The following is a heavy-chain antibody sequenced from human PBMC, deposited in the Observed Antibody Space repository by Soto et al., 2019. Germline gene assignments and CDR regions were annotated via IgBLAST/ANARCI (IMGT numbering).Heavy chain of an antibody. D-gene: IGHD2-2*01. CDR2: IYSSGSK. Sequence: GGSLRLSCAASGFTVSSNYMSWVRRAPGKGLEWGSVIYSSGSKYYADSVKGRFTISRHNCKNTLYLQMNSLRDEDTAVYYCASGRRGYCSSTSCYDAFDIWGQGTMVTVSS. CDR1: GFTVSSNY. CDR3: ASGRRGYCSSTSCYDAFDI. V-gene: IGHV3-53*04. J-gene: IGHJ3*02.